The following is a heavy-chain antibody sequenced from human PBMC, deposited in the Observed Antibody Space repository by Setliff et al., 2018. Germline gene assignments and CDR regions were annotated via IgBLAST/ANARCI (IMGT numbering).Heavy chain of an antibody. CDR3: ARSFSRREKFLLDY. CDR2: IYNNGNA. J-gene: IGHJ4*02. V-gene: IGHV4-4*07. CDR1: GDSVGSYY. Sequence: SETLSLTCTVSGDSVGSYYWSWIRQSAGKGLEWIGRIYNNGNAHYNPSLKSRVTISMDTSKNQFSLKVSSVTAADTAVYYCARSFSRREKFLLDYWGQGALVTVSS.